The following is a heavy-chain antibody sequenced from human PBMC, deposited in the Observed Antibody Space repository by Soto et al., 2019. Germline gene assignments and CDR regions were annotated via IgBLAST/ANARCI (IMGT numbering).Heavy chain of an antibody. V-gene: IGHV1-3*05. CDR1: GYTFTSYA. CDR2: INAGNGNT. CDR3: ARSIVVVTALDY. D-gene: IGHD2-21*02. J-gene: IGHJ4*02. Sequence: QVQLVQSGAEEKKPGASLKVSSKASGYTFTSYAMHWVRQAPGQRLEWMGWINAGNGNTKYSQKFQGRVTITRDTSASTAYMELSSLRSEDTAVYYCARSIVVVTALDYWGQGTLVTVSS.